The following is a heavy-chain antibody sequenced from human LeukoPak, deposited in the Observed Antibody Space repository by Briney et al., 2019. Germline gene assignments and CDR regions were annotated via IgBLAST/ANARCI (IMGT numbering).Heavy chain of an antibody. Sequence: SETLSLTCAVYGGSFSGYYWSWIRQPPGKGLEWIGEINHSGSTNYNPSLKSRVTISVDTSKNQFSLKLSSVTAADTAVYYCARRSRRFGESYHFDYWGQGTLVTVSS. J-gene: IGHJ4*02. V-gene: IGHV4-34*01. CDR1: GGSFSGYY. D-gene: IGHD3-10*01. CDR2: INHSGST. CDR3: ARRSRRFGESYHFDY.